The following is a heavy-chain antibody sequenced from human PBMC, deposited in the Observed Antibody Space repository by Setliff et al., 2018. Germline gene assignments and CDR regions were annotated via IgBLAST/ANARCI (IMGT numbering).Heavy chain of an antibody. J-gene: IGHJ5*02. CDR2: INPSGGST. CDR3: ARGDFWSGYSDNLNWFDP. D-gene: IGHD3-3*01. Sequence: ASVKVSCKASGYTFTSYYMHWVRQAPGQGLEWMGIINPSGGSTNYVEKFQGRVTMTTDTSTSTAYMELRSLRSDDTAVYYCARGDFWSGYSDNLNWFDPWGQGTLVTVSS. V-gene: IGHV1-46*01. CDR1: GYTFTSYY.